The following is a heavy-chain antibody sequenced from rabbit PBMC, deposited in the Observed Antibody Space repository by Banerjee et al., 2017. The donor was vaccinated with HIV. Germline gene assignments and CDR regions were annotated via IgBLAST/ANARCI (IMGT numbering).Heavy chain of an antibody. CDR3: ARNAGYGSLGL. V-gene: IGHV1S40*01. D-gene: IGHD6-1*01. J-gene: IGHJ4*01. CDR1: GFSFSDNHV. CDR2: IVTGSSGNT. Sequence: QSLEESGGDLVKPGASLTLTCTASGFSFSDNHVMCWVRQALGKGLEWIACIVTGSSGNTYYASWAKGRFTITRSTSLNTVTLQLTSLTAADTATYFCARNAGYGSLGLWGPGTLVTVS.